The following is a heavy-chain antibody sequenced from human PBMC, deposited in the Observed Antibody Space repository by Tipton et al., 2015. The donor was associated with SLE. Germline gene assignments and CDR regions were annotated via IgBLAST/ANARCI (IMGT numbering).Heavy chain of an antibody. CDR1: GFTFSSYG. CDR3: AKAQRGRSGEYFDL. D-gene: IGHD6-25*01. J-gene: IGHJ2*01. Sequence: SLRLSCAASGFTFSSYGMHWVRQAPGKGLEWVAFIRYDGSNKYYADSVKGRFTISRDNSKNTLYLQMNSLRAEDTAVYYCAKAQRGRSGEYFDLWGRGTLVTVSS. V-gene: IGHV3-30*02. CDR2: IRYDGSNK.